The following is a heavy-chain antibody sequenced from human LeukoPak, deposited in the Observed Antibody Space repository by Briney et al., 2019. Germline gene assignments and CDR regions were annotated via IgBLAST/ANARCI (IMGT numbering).Heavy chain of an antibody. V-gene: IGHV3-30*02. CDR1: GFTFRSYG. CDR3: ARDLKGFDY. Sequence: GGSLRLSCAASGFTFRSYGMHWVRQAPGKGLEWVAIIWYDGSNKYYADSVKGRFTISRDNARNSVYLQMNSLRAEDTAVYYCARDLKGFDYWGQGTLVTVS. CDR2: IWYDGSNK. J-gene: IGHJ4*02.